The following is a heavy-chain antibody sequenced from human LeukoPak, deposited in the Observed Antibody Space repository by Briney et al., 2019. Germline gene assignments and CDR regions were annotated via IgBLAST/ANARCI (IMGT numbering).Heavy chain of an antibody. Sequence: PSETLSLTCSVSGDSISRSDSYWDWIRQPPGTGLEWIGTIYYSGRTYYSPSLNSRVTMSVDTSSNQFSLNLRSVTAADTAVYYCARRRYYDGSGYLEWGQGTLLSVSS. CDR1: GDSISRSDSY. V-gene: IGHV4-39*01. J-gene: IGHJ1*01. CDR2: IYYSGRT. CDR3: ARRRYYDGSGYLE. D-gene: IGHD3-22*01.